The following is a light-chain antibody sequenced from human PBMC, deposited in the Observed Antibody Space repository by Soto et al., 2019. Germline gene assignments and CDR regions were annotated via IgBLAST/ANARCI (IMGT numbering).Light chain of an antibody. CDR1: QSLTSDY. CDR3: QQYGSSGT. V-gene: IGKV3-20*01. CDR2: DTD. Sequence: EIGLTQPPCTLSLSTGERATLSCRASQSLTSDYLSWYQQRPGQSPRLLIYDTDRRATDVPDRFRGSGSGTDFTLTISRLEPEDFAVYYCQQYGSSGTFGQGTKVDIK. J-gene: IGKJ1*01.